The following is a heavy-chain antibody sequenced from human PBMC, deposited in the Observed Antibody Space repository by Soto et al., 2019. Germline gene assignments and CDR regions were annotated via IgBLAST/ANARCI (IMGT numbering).Heavy chain of an antibody. CDR1: GFTFSSYW. D-gene: IGHD5-18*01. CDR2: IKQDGSEK. Sequence: PGGSLRLSCAASGFTFSSYWMSWVRQAPGKGLEWVANIKQDGSEKYYVDSVKGRFTISRDNAKNSLYLQMNSLRAEDTAVYYCARSRGQLWFSSDYWGQGTLVTVSS. V-gene: IGHV3-7*03. CDR3: ARSRGQLWFSSDY. J-gene: IGHJ4*02.